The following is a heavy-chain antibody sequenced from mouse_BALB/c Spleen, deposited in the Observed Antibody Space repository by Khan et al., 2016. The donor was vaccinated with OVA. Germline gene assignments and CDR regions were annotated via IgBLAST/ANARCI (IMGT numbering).Heavy chain of an antibody. J-gene: IGHJ1*01. Sequence: EVQLQESGPGLVKPSQSLSLTCSVTGYSITGGYSWSWIRQFPGNKLEWMGYISYDGSNNYKPYLKNRISITRDTSKKQFFLKLNSVTTEDTSTYYCAIGVVVVPYWYFDVWGAGTTVTVSS. CDR1: GYSITGGYS. CDR3: AIGVVVVPYWYFDV. D-gene: IGHD1-1*01. V-gene: IGHV3-6*02. CDR2: ISYDGSN.